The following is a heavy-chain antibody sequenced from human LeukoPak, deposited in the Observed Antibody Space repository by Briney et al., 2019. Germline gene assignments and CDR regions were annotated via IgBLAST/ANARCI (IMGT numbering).Heavy chain of an antibody. Sequence: SETLSLTCAVYGGSFGGYYWSWIRQPPGKGLEWIGEINHSGSTNYNPSLKSRVTISVDTSKNQFSLKLSSVTAADTAVYYCATGYCSGGSCYFGYWGQGTLVTVSS. CDR2: INHSGST. CDR3: ATGYCSGGSCYFGY. V-gene: IGHV4-34*01. CDR1: GGSFGGYY. D-gene: IGHD2-15*01. J-gene: IGHJ4*02.